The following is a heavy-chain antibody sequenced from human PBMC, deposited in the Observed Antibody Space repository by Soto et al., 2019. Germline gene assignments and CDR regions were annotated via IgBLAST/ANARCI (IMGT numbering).Heavy chain of an antibody. CDR2: ISGGSHST. J-gene: IGHJ4*02. CDR3: AKNRVTIAALDS. V-gene: IGHV3-23*01. Sequence: EVQLLESGGGFVQPGGSLRLSCSASGFNFNMFAMTWVRQAPGKGLEWVSTISGGSHSTYYADSHKGRFSISRDNSKNTRYLQMDSLRAEDTAIYYCAKNRVTIAALDSWGQGALVSVSS. D-gene: IGHD6-25*01. CDR1: GFNFNMFA.